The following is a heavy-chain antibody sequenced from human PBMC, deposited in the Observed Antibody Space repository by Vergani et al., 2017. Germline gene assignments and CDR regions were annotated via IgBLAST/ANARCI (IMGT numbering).Heavy chain of an antibody. D-gene: IGHD2-2*02. CDR3: AKEKFLIPPDAFDI. V-gene: IGHV1-69*06. CDR1: GGTFSSYA. J-gene: IGHJ3*02. Sequence: QVQLVQSGAEVKKPGSSVKVSCKASGGTFSSYAISWVRQAPGQGLEWMGGIIPIFGTANYAQKFQGRVTITADKSTSTAYMELSSLRSEDTAVYYCAKEKFLIPPDAFDIWGQGTMVTVSS. CDR2: IIPIFGTA.